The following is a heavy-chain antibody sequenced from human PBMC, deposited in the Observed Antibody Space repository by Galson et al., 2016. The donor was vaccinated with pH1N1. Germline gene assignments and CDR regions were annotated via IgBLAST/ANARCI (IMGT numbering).Heavy chain of an antibody. D-gene: IGHD2/OR15-2a*01. CDR3: ARDARISLWFPDF. V-gene: IGHV1-18*01. J-gene: IGHJ4*02. Sequence: SVKVSCKASGYTFTNYGITWVRQAPGQGLEWMAYMNADNGNTNYVQKFKGRVTMATDTSTNTAYMQLSNLTADDTAVYYCARDARISLWFPDFWGQGTLVTVSS. CDR2: MNADNGNT. CDR1: GYTFTNYG.